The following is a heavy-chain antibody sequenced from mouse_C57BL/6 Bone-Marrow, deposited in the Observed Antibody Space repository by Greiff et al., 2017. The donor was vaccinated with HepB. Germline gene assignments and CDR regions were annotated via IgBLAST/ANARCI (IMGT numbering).Heavy chain of an antibody. D-gene: IGHD1-1*01. V-gene: IGHV1-85*01. CDR3: AHYYYGSSYGGFAY. J-gene: IGHJ3*01. CDR1: GYTFTSYD. Sequence: QVHVKQSGPELVKPGASVKLSCKASGYTFTSYDINWVKQRPGQGLEWIGWIYPRDGSTKYTEKFKGKATLTVDTSASTAYMELHSRTSEDSAVYFGAHYYYGSSYGGFAYWGQVTLVTVSA. CDR2: IYPRDGST.